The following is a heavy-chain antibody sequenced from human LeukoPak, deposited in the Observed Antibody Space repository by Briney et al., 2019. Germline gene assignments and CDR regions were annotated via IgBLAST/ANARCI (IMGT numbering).Heavy chain of an antibody. CDR3: AKGRRYCGGDCYPYFDY. V-gene: IGHV3-23*01. J-gene: IGHJ4*02. Sequence: PGGSLRLSCAASGFTFSSYAMSWVRQAPGKGLEWVSAISGSGGSTYYAGSVKGRFTISRDNSKNTLYLQMNSLRAEDTAVYYCAKGRRYCGGDCYPYFDYWGQGTLVTVSS. CDR1: GFTFSSYA. D-gene: IGHD2-21*02. CDR2: ISGSGGST.